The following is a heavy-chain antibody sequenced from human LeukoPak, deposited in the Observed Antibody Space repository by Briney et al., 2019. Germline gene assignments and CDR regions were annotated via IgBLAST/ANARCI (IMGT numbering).Heavy chain of an antibody. V-gene: IGHV1-46*01. CDR1: GYTFTSYY. CDR2: INRSGGST. J-gene: IGHJ5*02. CDR3: ALLAAAGPTPSRVKENWFDP. D-gene: IGHD6-13*01. Sequence: AASVKVSCKASGYTFTSYYMHWVRQAPGQGLEWMGVINRSGGSTSYAQKFQGRVTMTRDTSTSTVYMELSSLRSEDTAVYYCALLAAAGPTPSRVKENWFDPWGQGTLVTVSS.